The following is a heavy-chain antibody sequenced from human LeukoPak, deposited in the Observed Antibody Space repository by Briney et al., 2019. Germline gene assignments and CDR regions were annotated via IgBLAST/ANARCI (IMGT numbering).Heavy chain of an antibody. CDR1: GFTFSSYA. D-gene: IGHD2-21*01. V-gene: IGHV3-23*01. CDR2: ISGSGGST. J-gene: IGHJ4*02. CDR3: AKFLPTHIVVANYYFDY. Sequence: PGGSLRLSCAASGFTFSSYAMSWVRQAPGKGLEWVSAISGSGGSTYYADSVKGRFTISRDNSKNTLYLQMNSLRAEYTAVYYCAKFLPTHIVVANYYFDYWGQGTLVTVSS.